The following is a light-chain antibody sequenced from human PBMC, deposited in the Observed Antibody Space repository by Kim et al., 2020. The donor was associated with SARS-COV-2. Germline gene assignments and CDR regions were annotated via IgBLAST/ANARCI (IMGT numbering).Light chain of an antibody. CDR2: AAS. CDR1: QGISSY. J-gene: IGKJ4*01. V-gene: IGKV1-8*01. CDR3: QQYYSYPFT. Sequence: SASTGDRVTITCRASQGISSYLAWYQQKPGKAPKLLIYAASTLQSGVPSRFSGSGSGTDFTLTISCLQSEDFATYYCQQYYSYPFTFGGGTKLEI.